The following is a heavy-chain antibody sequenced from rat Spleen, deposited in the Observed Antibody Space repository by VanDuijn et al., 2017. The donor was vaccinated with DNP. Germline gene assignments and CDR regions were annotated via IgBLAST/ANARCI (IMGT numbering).Heavy chain of an antibody. CDR2: ISSGGST. J-gene: IGHJ3*01. CDR1: GFSLTDYS. Sequence: QVQLKESGPGMVQPSQTLSLTCTFSGFSLTDYSVHWVRQPPGKVLEWIAAISSGGSTYYNSTLKSRLSISRDTSKSQVFLKMNSLQTEDKAIYYCTRGSSYIYGWFTYWGQGTLVTVSS. CDR3: TRGSSYIYGWFTY. D-gene: IGHD1-2*01. V-gene: IGHV2-19*01.